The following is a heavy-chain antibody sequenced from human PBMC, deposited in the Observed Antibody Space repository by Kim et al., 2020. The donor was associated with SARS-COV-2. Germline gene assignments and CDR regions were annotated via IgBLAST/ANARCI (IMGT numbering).Heavy chain of an antibody. CDR1: GFTFSSYS. V-gene: IGHV3-21*01. CDR2: ISSSSSYI. J-gene: IGHJ4*02. D-gene: IGHD3-22*01. Sequence: GGSLRLSCAASGFTFSSYSMNWVRQAPGKGLAWVSSISSSSSYIYYADSVKGRFTISRDNATNSLYLQMNSLRAEDTAVYYCAREYYYDSSGYPVGYWGQGTLVTVSS. CDR3: AREYYYDSSGYPVGY.